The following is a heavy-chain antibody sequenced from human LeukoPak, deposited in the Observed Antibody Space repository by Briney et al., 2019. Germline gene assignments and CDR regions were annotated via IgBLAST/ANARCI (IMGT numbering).Heavy chain of an antibody. D-gene: IGHD5-12*01. Sequence: ASVKVSCKASGYTFTSYAMNWVRQAPGQGLEWMGWINTNTGNPTYAQGFTGRFVFSLDTSVSTAYLQISSLKAEDTAVYYCARDSYSGYDFAHYYYYMDVWGKGTTVTV. CDR1: GYTFTSYA. CDR2: INTNTGNP. J-gene: IGHJ6*03. CDR3: ARDSYSGYDFAHYYYYMDV. V-gene: IGHV7-4-1*02.